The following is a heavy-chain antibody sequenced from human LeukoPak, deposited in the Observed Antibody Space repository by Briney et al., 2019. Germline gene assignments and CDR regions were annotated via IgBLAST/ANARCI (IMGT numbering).Heavy chain of an antibody. CDR1: GGSISSGGYY. Sequence: SETPSLTCTVSGGSISSGGYYWSWIRQHPGKGLEWIGYIYYSGSTYYNPSLKSRVTISVDTSKNQFSLKLSSVTAADTAVYYCARSGHYYDSSGYSYYFDYWGQGTLVTVSS. J-gene: IGHJ4*02. CDR2: IYYSGST. CDR3: ARSGHYYDSSGYSYYFDY. D-gene: IGHD3-22*01. V-gene: IGHV4-31*03.